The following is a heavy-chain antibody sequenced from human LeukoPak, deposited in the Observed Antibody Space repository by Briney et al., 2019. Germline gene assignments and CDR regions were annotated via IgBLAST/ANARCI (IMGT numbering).Heavy chain of an antibody. Sequence: GSLRLSCAASGFTFSSYAMSWVRQAPGKGLEWVSAISGSGGSTYYADSVKGRFTISRDSSKNTLYLQMNSLRAEDTAVYYCAKYRWLVRGGFDYWGQGTLVTVSS. D-gene: IGHD6-19*01. V-gene: IGHV3-23*01. CDR3: AKYRWLVRGGFDY. CDR2: ISGSGGST. J-gene: IGHJ4*02. CDR1: GFTFSSYA.